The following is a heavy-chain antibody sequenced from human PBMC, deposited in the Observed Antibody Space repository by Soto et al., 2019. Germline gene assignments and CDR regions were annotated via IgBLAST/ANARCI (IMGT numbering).Heavy chain of an antibody. CDR1: GFTFNSYS. CDR3: ARDIWFGESTNNWFDP. CDR2: ISSSSSYI. V-gene: IGHV3-21*01. J-gene: IGHJ5*02. Sequence: GSLSLSCAASGFTFNSYSMNWVRQALGKGLEWVSSISSSSSYIYYADSVKGRFTISRDNAKNSLYLQMNSLRAEDTAVYYCARDIWFGESTNNWFDPWGQGTLVTVSS. D-gene: IGHD3-10*01.